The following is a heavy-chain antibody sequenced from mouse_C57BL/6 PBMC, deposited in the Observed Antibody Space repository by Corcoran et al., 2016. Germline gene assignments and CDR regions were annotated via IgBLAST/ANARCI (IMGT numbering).Heavy chain of an antibody. J-gene: IGHJ3*01. D-gene: IGHD3-2*02. CDR2: ISYDGSN. Sequence: DVQLQESGPGLVKPSQSLYLTCSVTGYSITRGYYWNWVRQFPGNKLEWMGYISYDGSNNYNPSLKNRISITRDTSKNQFFLKLNSVTTEDTATYYCASEGGSSGPFAYWGQATLVTVSA. CDR1: GYSITRGYY. V-gene: IGHV3-6*01. CDR3: ASEGGSSGPFAY.